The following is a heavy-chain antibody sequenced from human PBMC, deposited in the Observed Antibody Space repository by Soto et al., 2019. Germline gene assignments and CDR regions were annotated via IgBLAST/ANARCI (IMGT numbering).Heavy chain of an antibody. V-gene: IGHV3-23*01. CDR1: GFTFSSYG. CDR2: ISGSGGST. Sequence: EVQLLETGGGLVQPGGSLRLSCAASGFTFSSYGMSWVRQAAGKGLEWVSAISGSGGSTYYADSVKGRFTISRDNSKNTLYLQMNSLRAEYTAVYYCAKAGEGWLLVYGMDVWGQGTTVTVSS. CDR3: AKAGEGWLLVYGMDV. J-gene: IGHJ6*02. D-gene: IGHD2-21*02.